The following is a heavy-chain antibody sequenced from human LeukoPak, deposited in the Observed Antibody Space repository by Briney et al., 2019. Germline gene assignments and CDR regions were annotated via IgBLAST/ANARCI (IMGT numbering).Heavy chain of an antibody. Sequence: GASVKVSCKVSGYTLTELSMHWVRQAPGKGREWMGGFDPEDGETIYAQKFQGRVTMTEDTSTDTAYMELSSLRSEDTAVYYCATIAYVWGSYFDYWGQGTLVTVSS. D-gene: IGHD3-16*01. CDR1: GYTLTELS. J-gene: IGHJ4*02. V-gene: IGHV1-24*01. CDR2: FDPEDGET. CDR3: ATIAYVWGSYFDY.